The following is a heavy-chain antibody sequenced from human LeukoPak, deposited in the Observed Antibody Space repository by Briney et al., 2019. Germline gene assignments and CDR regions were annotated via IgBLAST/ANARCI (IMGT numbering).Heavy chain of an antibody. D-gene: IGHD1-26*01. CDR2: INPNSGGT. V-gene: IGHV1-2*06. Sequence: ASVKVSRKASGYTFTGYYMHWVRQAPGQGLEWMGRINPNSGGTNYAQKFQGRVTMTRDTSISTAYMELSRLRSDDTAVYYCAREGGDPARFHIWGKGTMVTVSS. CDR3: AREGGDPARFHI. CDR1: GYTFTGYY. J-gene: IGHJ3*02.